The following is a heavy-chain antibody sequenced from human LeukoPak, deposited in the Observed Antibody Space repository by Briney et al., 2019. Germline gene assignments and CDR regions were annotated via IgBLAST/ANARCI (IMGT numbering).Heavy chain of an antibody. J-gene: IGHJ5*02. CDR3: ARDFGSSSDDSNWFDP. CDR1: GYTFTSYG. D-gene: IGHD6-6*01. Sequence: ASVKVSCKASGYTFTSYGISWVRQAPGQGLEWMGWISAYNGNTNYAQKLQGRVTMTTDTSTSTAYMELRSLRSDDTAVYYCARDFGSSSDDSNWFDPWGQGTLVTVSS. V-gene: IGHV1-18*01. CDR2: ISAYNGNT.